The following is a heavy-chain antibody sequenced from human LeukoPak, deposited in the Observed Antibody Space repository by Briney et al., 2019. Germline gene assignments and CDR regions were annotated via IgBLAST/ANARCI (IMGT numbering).Heavy chain of an antibody. D-gene: IGHD1-26*01. Sequence: GGSLRLSCAASGFSFSDYYMSWIRQAPGKGLEWVSYISSSGSTIYYADSVKGRFTISRDNAKNSLYLQMNSLRAEDTAVYYCARDKIVGATYFDYWGQGTLVTVSS. J-gene: IGHJ4*02. CDR1: GFSFSDYY. V-gene: IGHV3-11*04. CDR2: ISSSGSTI. CDR3: ARDKIVGATYFDY.